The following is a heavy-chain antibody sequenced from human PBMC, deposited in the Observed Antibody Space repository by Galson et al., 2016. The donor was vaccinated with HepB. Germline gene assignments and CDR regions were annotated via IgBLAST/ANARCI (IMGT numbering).Heavy chain of an antibody. J-gene: IGHJ6*02. D-gene: IGHD6-19*01. V-gene: IGHV3-53*01. CDR2: VYDSDYP. CDR1: GFTVSRNY. CDR3: AGGLYSSGWPKGDV. Sequence: SLRLSCAASGFTVSRNYMGWVRQAPGKGLEWVSFVYDSDYPYYADSVRGRFTISEDHSKNTVYLQMNSLRVEDTAVYYCAGGLYSSGWPKGDVWGQGTTVTVSS.